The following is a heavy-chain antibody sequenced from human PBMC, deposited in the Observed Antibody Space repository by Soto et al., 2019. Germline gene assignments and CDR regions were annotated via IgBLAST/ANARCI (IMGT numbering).Heavy chain of an antibody. CDR3: ARDILSRGAYPDS. V-gene: IGHV3-21*01. CDR1: GFTFSTYT. Sequence: GGSLRLSCAASGFTFSTYTMNWVRQAPGKGLEWISSISSGSSYIYYAGSVKGRFTISRDNAKNSLFLQMNSLRADDTAVYYCARDILSRGAYPDSWGQGTKVTVSS. CDR2: ISSGSSYI. D-gene: IGHD3-16*01. J-gene: IGHJ5*01.